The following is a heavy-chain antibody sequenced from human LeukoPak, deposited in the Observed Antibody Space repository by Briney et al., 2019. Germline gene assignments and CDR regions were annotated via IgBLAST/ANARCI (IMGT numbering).Heavy chain of an antibody. Sequence: GGSLRLSCAASGFTFSSYSMNWVRQAPGKGLEWVSSISSSSSYIYYADSVKGRFTISRDNSKNTLYLQMNRLGAEDTAVYYCAKDPYSSGPYNWFDPWGQGTLVTVSS. CDR3: AKDPYSSGPYNWFDP. D-gene: IGHD6-19*01. J-gene: IGHJ5*01. V-gene: IGHV3-21*04. CDR2: ISSSSSYI. CDR1: GFTFSSYS.